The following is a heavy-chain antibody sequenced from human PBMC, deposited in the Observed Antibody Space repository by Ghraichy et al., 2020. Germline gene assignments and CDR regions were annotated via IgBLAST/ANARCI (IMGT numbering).Heavy chain of an antibody. CDR1: GFTFSSYS. CDR2: ISSSGTLT. CDR3: TIDSFDF. V-gene: IGHV3-21*01. J-gene: IGHJ4*02. Sequence: GGSLRLSCAASGFTFSSYSMKWVRQAPGKGLEWVSSISSSGTLTSYADSVKGRFTISRDNAKRSLYVQMNSLRAEDTAVYYCTIDSFDFWGQGTLVTVSS.